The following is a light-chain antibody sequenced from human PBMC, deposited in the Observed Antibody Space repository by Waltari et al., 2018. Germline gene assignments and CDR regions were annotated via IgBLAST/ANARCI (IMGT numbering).Light chain of an antibody. CDR3: QAWDRNTYVV. V-gene: IGLV3-1*01. Sequence: YELTQSPSLSVSLGQTASITCSGDKLEDRYVRWDQQKPGQSPVLVLHQDSQRPSGIPERFSGFNSGNTATLTISETQAMDEADYYCQAWDRNTYVVFGGGTKLTVL. CDR1: KLEDRY. CDR2: QDS. J-gene: IGLJ2*01.